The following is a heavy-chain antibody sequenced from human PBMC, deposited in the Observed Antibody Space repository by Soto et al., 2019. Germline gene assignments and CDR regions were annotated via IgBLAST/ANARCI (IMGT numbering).Heavy chain of an antibody. V-gene: IGHV4-59*01. CDR3: AKGGGRFDY. J-gene: IGHJ4*02. Sequence: SETLSLTCTVSGGSIGGSYWSWIRQPPGKGLEWIGYIYYSGTTNYNPSLRSRVTISVDTSKNQFSLNLSSVTAADTAAYYCAKGGGRFDYWGQGTLVTVSS. CDR2: IYYSGTT. CDR1: GGSIGGSY. D-gene: IGHD2-15*01.